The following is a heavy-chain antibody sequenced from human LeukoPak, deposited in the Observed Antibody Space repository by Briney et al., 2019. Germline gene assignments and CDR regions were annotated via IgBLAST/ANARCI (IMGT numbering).Heavy chain of an antibody. J-gene: IGHJ3*02. Sequence: SETLSLTCTVSGGSISPYYWSWIRQSPGKGLVWCGYIYYSGSTNYNPSLKSRVTISVDMSKNQFSLKLSSVTAADTALYYCARHFTYYYDSSGYPRDAFDIWGQGTMVTVSS. V-gene: IGHV4-59*08. CDR1: GGSISPYY. CDR3: ARHFTYYYDSSGYPRDAFDI. D-gene: IGHD3-22*01. CDR2: IYYSGST.